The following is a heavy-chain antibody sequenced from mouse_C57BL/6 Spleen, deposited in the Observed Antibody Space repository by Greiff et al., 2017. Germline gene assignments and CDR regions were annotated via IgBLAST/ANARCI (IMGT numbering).Heavy chain of an antibody. CDR1: GYTFTSYG. V-gene: IGHV1-81*01. CDR2: IYPRSGNT. D-gene: IGHD2-4*01. CDR3: ARSLYDYDGIYYAMDY. J-gene: IGHJ4*01. Sequence: VKLQESGAELARPGASVKLSCKASGYTFTSYGISWVKQRTGQGLEWIGEIYPRSGNTYYNEKFKGKATLTADKSSSTAYMELRSLTSEDSAVYFCARSLYDYDGIYYAMDYWGQGTSVTVSS.